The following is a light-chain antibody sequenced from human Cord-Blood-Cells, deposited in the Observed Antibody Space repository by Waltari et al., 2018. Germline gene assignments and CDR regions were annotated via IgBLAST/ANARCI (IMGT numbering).Light chain of an antibody. CDR3: QQYGSSPFT. Sequence: EIVLTQSPGTLSLSPGERATLSCRASQSVSSSYLAWYQQKPGQAPRLLIYGASSGATDIPDRFSGSGSGTDFTLTISRLEPEDFAVYYCQQYGSSPFTFGPGTKVDIK. J-gene: IGKJ3*01. CDR1: QSVSSSY. CDR2: GAS. V-gene: IGKV3-20*01.